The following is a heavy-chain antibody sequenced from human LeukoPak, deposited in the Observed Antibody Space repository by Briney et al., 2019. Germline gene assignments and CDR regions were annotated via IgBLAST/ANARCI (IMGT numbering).Heavy chain of an antibody. J-gene: IGHJ4*02. D-gene: IGHD6-13*01. Sequence: SETLSLTCTVSGGSISSYYWSWIRQPPGKGLEWIGYIYYSGSTNYNPSLKSRVTISVDTSKNQFSLKLSSVTAADTAVYYCGSSSWYLDYWGQGTLVTVSS. CDR2: IYYSGST. CDR3: GSSSWYLDY. CDR1: GGSISSYY. V-gene: IGHV4-59*01.